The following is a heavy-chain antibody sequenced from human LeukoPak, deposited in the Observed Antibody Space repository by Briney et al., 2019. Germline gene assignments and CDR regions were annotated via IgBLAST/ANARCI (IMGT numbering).Heavy chain of an antibody. Sequence: PGGSLRLSWAAPGFTFSSYWMHWVRKAPGKGLVWVSRINSDGSSTSYADSVKGRFTISRDNAKNSLYLQMNSLRAEDTAVYYCAREGVGATFGYFDYWGQGTLVTVSS. CDR1: GFTFSSYW. D-gene: IGHD1-26*01. V-gene: IGHV3-74*01. J-gene: IGHJ4*02. CDR3: AREGVGATFGYFDY. CDR2: INSDGSST.